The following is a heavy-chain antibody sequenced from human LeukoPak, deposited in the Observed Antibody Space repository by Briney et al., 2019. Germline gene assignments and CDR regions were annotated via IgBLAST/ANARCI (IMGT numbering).Heavy chain of an antibody. V-gene: IGHV3-21*03. CDR1: GFTFSSYS. D-gene: IGHD2-15*01. J-gene: IGHJ4*02. Sequence: PGGSLRLSCAASGFTFSSYSMNWVRQAPGKGLEWVSSISSSSSYIYYADSVKGRFTISRDNAKNSLYLQMNSLRAEDTAVYYRARTRCSGGSCFGYWGQGTLVTVSS. CDR2: ISSSSSYI. CDR3: ARTRCSGGSCFGY.